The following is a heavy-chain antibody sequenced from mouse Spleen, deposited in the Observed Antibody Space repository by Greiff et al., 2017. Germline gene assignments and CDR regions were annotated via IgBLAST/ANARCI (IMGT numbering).Heavy chain of an antibody. Sequence: QVQLQQPGAELVRPGSSVKLSCKASGYTFTSYWMHWVKQRPIQGLEWIGNIDSSDSETHYNQKFKDKATLTVDKSSSTAYMQLSSLTSEDSAVYYCARGIYYGDYNFDYWGQGTTLTVSS. CDR3: ARGIYYGDYNFDY. CDR2: IDSSDSET. V-gene: IGHV1-52*01. D-gene: IGHD2-13*01. J-gene: IGHJ2*01. CDR1: GYTFTSYW.